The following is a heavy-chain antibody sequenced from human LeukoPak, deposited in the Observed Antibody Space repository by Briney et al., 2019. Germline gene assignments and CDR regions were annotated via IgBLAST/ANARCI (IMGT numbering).Heavy chain of an antibody. CDR1: GYTFTSYA. CDR3: ARPYYDILTGYYNGGRLDY. Sequence: ASVKVSCKASGYTFTSYAMHWVRQAPGQRLEWMGWINAGNGNTKYSQEFQGRVTITRDTSASTAYMELSSLRSEDMAVYYCARPYYDILTGYYNGGRLDYWGQGTLVTVSS. V-gene: IGHV1-3*03. J-gene: IGHJ4*02. D-gene: IGHD3-9*01. CDR2: INAGNGNT.